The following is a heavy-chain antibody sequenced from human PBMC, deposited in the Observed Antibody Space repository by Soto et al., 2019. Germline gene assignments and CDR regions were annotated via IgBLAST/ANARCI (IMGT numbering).Heavy chain of an antibody. CDR2: IYYSGST. CDR1: GASVSSDNYY. Sequence: PSETLSLTCTVSGASVSSDNYYWTWIRQHPGKGLEWIGYIYYSGSTYFNPSLRSRVTISLNTSKNQFSLKLTSVTAADTAVYYCARVVPATHTDYWGQGTLVTVSS. V-gene: IGHV4-31*03. D-gene: IGHD2-15*01. J-gene: IGHJ4*02. CDR3: ARVVPATHTDY.